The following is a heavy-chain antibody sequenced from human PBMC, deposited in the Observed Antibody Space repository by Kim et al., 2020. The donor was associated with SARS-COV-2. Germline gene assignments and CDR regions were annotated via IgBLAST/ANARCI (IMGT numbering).Heavy chain of an antibody. J-gene: IGHJ5*02. CDR2: ISSSSSYI. CDR1: GFTFSSYS. Sequence: GSLRLSCAASGFTFSSYSMNWVRQAPGKGLEWVSSISSSSSYIYYADSVKGRFTISRDNAKNSLYLQMNSLRAEDTAVYYCARGPKGYSSSWYVDWFDPWGQGTLVTVSS. D-gene: IGHD6-13*01. V-gene: IGHV3-21*01. CDR3: ARGPKGYSSSWYVDWFDP.